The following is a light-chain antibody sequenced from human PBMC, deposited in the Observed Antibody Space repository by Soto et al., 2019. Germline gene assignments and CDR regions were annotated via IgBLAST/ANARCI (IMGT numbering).Light chain of an antibody. CDR3: QQSFSTPQT. CDR1: QSISIY. V-gene: IGKV1-39*01. CDR2: AAS. J-gene: IGKJ1*01. Sequence: DIQVTQSTSSLSASEGFVVSITCQASQSISIYLNWYQQKPGKAPKVLIYAASSLQSGVPSRFSGGGSGTDFSLTISTLQPEDFATYYCQQSFSTPQTVGQGTKVDI.